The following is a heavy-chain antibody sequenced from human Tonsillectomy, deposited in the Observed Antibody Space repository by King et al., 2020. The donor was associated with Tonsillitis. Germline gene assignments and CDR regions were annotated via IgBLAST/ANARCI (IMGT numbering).Heavy chain of an antibody. CDR2: IYYSGRT. CDR3: SRTGIATAGNNWFDP. J-gene: IGHJ5*02. D-gene: IGHD6-13*01. CDR1: GGSISSSSYY. V-gene: IGHV4-39*01. Sequence: QLQESGPGLVKPSETLSLTCTVSGGSISSSSYYWGWIRQPPGKGLEWIGSIYYSGRTYYNPSLKSRVTISVDTSKNQFSLKLSSGTAADTAVHYCSRTGIATAGNNWFDPWGQGTLVTVSS.